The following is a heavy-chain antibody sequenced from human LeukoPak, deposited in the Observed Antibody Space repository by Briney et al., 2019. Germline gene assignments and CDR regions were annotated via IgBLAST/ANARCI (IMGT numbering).Heavy chain of an antibody. V-gene: IGHV4-59*08. J-gene: IGHJ4*02. CDR1: GGSISSYY. CDR3: ARHPGMRYSGSYVDY. CDR2: IYYSGST. D-gene: IGHD1-26*01. Sequence: ASETLSLTCTVSGGSISSYYWSWIRQPPGKGLEWIGYIYYSGSTNYNPSLKSRVTISVDTSKNQFSLKLSSVTAADTAAYYCARHPGMRYSGSYVDYWGQGTLVTVSS.